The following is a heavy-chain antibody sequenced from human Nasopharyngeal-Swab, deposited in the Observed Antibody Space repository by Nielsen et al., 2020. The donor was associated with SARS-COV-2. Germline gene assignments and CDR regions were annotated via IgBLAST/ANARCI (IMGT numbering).Heavy chain of an antibody. Sequence: GESLKISCKGSGYSFTNYWIGWVRQMPGKGLEWMGIIYPDDSDTRYSPSLQGQVTISVDKSISTAYLQWSGLKASDTAMYYCARLGPIESTDTTAAFDIWGQGTMVTVSS. CDR2: IYPDDSDT. J-gene: IGHJ3*02. D-gene: IGHD6-13*01. V-gene: IGHV5-51*01. CDR3: ARLGPIESTDTTAAFDI. CDR1: GYSFTNYW.